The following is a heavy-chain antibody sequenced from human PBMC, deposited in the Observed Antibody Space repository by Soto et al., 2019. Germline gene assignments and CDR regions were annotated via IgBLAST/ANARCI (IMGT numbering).Heavy chain of an antibody. Sequence: PSETLSLTCTVSGGSISSSSYYWGWIRQPPGKGLEWIGSIYYSGSTYYNPSLKSRVTISVDTSKNQFSLKLSSVTAADTAVYYGARHKYHSSGPSADWGQGNLVTVSS. J-gene: IGHJ4*02. CDR2: IYYSGST. CDR3: ARHKYHSSGPSAD. CDR1: GGSISSSSYY. V-gene: IGHV4-39*01. D-gene: IGHD3-22*01.